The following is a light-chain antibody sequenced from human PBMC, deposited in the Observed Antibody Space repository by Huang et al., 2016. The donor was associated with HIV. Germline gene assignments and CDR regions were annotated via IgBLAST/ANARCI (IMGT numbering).Light chain of an antibody. V-gene: IGKV4-1*01. CDR3: HQYYDTPQT. J-gene: IGKJ1*01. CDR2: WAS. Sequence: DIVVTQSPDSLALSLGGRAAINCTASQSVLKTSNNKNCLSWYQLKPGQPPKLLIYWASTRESGVPDRFSGSGSGTHFTLTIASLQAEDVAVYYCHQYYDTPQTFGQGTKVKVK. CDR1: QSVLKTSNNKNC.